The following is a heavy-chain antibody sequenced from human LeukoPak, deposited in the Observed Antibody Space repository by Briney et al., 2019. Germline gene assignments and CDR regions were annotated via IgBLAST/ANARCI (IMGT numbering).Heavy chain of an antibody. J-gene: IGHJ3*02. CDR3: ARPETQYSSGLDGFDI. CDR1: GLTFSSYW. V-gene: IGHV3-74*01. Sequence: GGSLRPSCAASGLTFSSYWMHWVRQAPGKGLVWVSGIKTDGSSTSYADSVKGRFTISRDNAKNTLYLQMNSLRAEDTAVYYCARPETQYSSGLDGFDIWGQGTMVTVSS. D-gene: IGHD6-19*01. CDR2: IKTDGSST.